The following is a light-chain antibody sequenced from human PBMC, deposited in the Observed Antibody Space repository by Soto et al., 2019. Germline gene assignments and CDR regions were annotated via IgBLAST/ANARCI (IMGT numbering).Light chain of an antibody. Sequence: DIQMTQSPSTLSASVGDRVTITFRACQNIDRWLAWYQQKPGKAPNLLIYGASNLESGVPSRFSGSGSGTESTLTISSLRPDDFATYYCHQYNSYPWTFGQGTKVEI. J-gene: IGKJ1*01. CDR3: HQYNSYPWT. CDR1: QNIDRW. V-gene: IGKV1-5*03. CDR2: GAS.